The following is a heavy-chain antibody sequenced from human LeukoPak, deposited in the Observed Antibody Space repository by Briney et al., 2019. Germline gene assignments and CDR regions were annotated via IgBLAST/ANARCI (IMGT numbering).Heavy chain of an antibody. CDR2: TSRSDAGT. V-gene: IGHV3-23*01. Sequence: PGGSLRLSCAASGFTLSTYAMSWVRQTPGKGVEWVAATSRSDAGTYHADSVRGRFTISRDNSKNRMYMEMKSVRGEDTAVYYCARATSGGIAVAHYYYHYYMDVWGKGTPVTVSS. D-gene: IGHD6-19*01. J-gene: IGHJ6*03. CDR3: ARATSGGIAVAHYYYHYYMDV. CDR1: GFTLSTYA.